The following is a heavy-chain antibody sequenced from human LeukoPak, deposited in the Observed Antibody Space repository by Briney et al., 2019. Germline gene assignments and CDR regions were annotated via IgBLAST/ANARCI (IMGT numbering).Heavy chain of an antibody. V-gene: IGHV1-2*02. CDR1: GNTFTGYY. CDR2: INPNNGGT. CDR3: ASELVGGHTFDS. Sequence: GASVKVSCKASGNTFTGYYMHWVRQAPGQGPEWMGWINPNNGGTNYAQKFQDRVAMTRPTSISTSYMKLCGLRTDHSAAYYCASELVGGHTFDSWGQGTQVTVSS. J-gene: IGHJ4*02. D-gene: IGHD1-26*01.